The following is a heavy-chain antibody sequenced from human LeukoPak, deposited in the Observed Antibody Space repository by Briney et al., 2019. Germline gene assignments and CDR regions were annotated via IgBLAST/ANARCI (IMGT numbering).Heavy chain of an antibody. CDR2: INHSGST. J-gene: IGHJ4*02. V-gene: IGHV4-34*01. D-gene: IGHD1-26*01. CDR3: ASHPRWELLVPFDY. CDR1: GDSISYYY. Sequence: PSETLSLTCNVSGDSISYYYWSWIRQPPGKGLEWIGEINHSGSTNYNPSLKSRVTISVDTSKNQFSLKLSSVTAADTAVYYCASHPRWELLVPFDYWGQGTLVTVSS.